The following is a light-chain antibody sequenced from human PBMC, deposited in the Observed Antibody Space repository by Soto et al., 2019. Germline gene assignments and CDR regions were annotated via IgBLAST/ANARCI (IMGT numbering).Light chain of an antibody. CDR2: GGS. V-gene: IGKV3D-20*02. CDR3: QQRNIWPPVT. CDR1: QSVSSNH. Sequence: DIVLTPSPDPLSLSPGERATLSCSASQSVSSNHLAWYQQKPGQAPRLLIYGGSSRATGIPVRFSGSGSETDFTLTISSLEPEDSAVYYCQQRNIWPPVTFGQGTRLE. J-gene: IGKJ5*01.